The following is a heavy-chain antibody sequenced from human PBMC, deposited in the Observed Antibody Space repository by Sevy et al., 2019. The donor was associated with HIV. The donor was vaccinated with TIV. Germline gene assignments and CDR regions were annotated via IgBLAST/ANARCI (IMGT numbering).Heavy chain of an antibody. V-gene: IGHV4-34*01. J-gene: IGHJ3*02. CDR3: ARSLYISGYYPDAFDI. CDR1: GGSFSGYY. D-gene: IGHD3-22*01. CDR2: IDHSGST. Sequence: WETLSLTCAVYGGSFSGYYWSWIPQPPGKGLEWIGEIDHSGSTNYNPSLKSRVTISVDTSKNQFSLKLSSVTAADTAVYYCARSLYISGYYPDAFDIWGQGTMVTVSS.